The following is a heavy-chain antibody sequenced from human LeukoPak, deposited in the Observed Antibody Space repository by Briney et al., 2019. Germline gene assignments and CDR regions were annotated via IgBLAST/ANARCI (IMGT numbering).Heavy chain of an antibody. CDR1: GFTFSLYW. J-gene: IGHJ5*02. CDR3: VRERIYYSDLAYKERENFDP. V-gene: IGHV3-74*01. D-gene: IGHD1-26*01. Sequence: GGSLRLFCAASGFTFSLYWMHWVRQGPGKGLMWVSRLNEDGSTADYADSVKGRFTMSRDNAKGKVFLEMRGLTVEDTAIYFCVRERIYYSDLAYKERENFDPWGRGTLVTVSS. CDR2: LNEDGSTA.